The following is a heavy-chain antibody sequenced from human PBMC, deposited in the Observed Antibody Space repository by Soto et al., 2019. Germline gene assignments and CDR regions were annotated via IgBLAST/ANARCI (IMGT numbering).Heavy chain of an antibody. Sequence: GGSLRLSCAASGFTFRSYSMNWVRQAPGKGLEWVSYISISSRTIYYADSVKGRFTISRDDAKNSLYLQMNSLRDEDTSVYYCARDNGIAGSFAPWGQGTLVTAS. V-gene: IGHV3-48*02. CDR3: ARDNGIAGSFAP. J-gene: IGHJ5*02. CDR2: ISISSRTI. D-gene: IGHD6-13*01. CDR1: GFTFRSYS.